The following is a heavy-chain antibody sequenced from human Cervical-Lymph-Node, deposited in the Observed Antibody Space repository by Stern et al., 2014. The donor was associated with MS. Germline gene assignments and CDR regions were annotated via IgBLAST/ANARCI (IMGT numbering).Heavy chain of an antibody. Sequence: QVQLVESGPGLVKPSETLSLTCTVSGGSISSSTYYWGWIRQPPGKGLEWIGSIFYTGSIYYNPSLKSRVTISVDTTKTQFSRRLTSVTAADTAVYYCARHANYGDYNWFDPWGQGTLVTVSS. CDR3: ARHANYGDYNWFDP. V-gene: IGHV4-39*01. CDR2: IFYTGSI. J-gene: IGHJ5*02. D-gene: IGHD4-17*01. CDR1: GGSISSSTYY.